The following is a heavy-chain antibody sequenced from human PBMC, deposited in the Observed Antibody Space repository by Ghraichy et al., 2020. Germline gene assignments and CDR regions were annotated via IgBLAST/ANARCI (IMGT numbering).Heavy chain of an antibody. D-gene: IGHD3-22*01. CDR1: GFTVSSNY. J-gene: IGHJ3*02. V-gene: IGHV3-66*01. Sequence: GGSLRLSCAASGFTVSSNYMSWVRQAPGKGLEWVADIYSGGSTYYADSVKGRFTISRDNSKNTLYLQMNSLRAEDTAVYYCARDQQNWSSGSHAFDIWGQGTMVTVSS. CDR3: ARDQQNWSSGSHAFDI. CDR2: IYSGGST.